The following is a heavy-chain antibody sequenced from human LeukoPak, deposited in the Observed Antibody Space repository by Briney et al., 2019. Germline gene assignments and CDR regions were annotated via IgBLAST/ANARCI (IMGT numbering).Heavy chain of an antibody. CDR2: INPDGGNT. CDR3: ARIRDGYNDAYDL. Sequence: ASVKVSCKASGYTFTNSYIHWVRQAPGQVLEWMGLINPDGGNTNYAQDFQGRVTLTRDTSTSTVYMELSSLRSEDTAIYYCARIRDGYNDAYDLWGQGTVVTVPS. CDR1: GYTFTNSY. V-gene: IGHV1-46*01. D-gene: IGHD5-24*01. J-gene: IGHJ3*01.